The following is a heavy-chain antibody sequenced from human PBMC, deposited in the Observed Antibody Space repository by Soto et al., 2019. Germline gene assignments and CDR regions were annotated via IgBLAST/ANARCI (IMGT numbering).Heavy chain of an antibody. Sequence: QVQLQQWGAGLLKPSETLSLTCAVYGGSFGGYYWSWIRQPPGKGLEWIGEINHSGSTNYNPSLKSRVTISVDTSKNQFSLKLSSVTAADTAVYYCARKDSSGYYYKALGYWGQGTLVTVSS. V-gene: IGHV4-34*01. CDR1: GGSFGGYY. CDR2: INHSGST. J-gene: IGHJ4*02. CDR3: ARKDSSGYYYKALGY. D-gene: IGHD3-22*01.